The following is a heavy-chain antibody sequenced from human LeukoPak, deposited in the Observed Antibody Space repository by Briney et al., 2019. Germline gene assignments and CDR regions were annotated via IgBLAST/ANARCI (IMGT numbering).Heavy chain of an antibody. V-gene: IGHV1-2*02. CDR1: GYTFTGYY. J-gene: IGHJ3*02. CDR3: VYYDFWSGSNTHAFDI. Sequence: RASVKVYCKASGYTFTGYYMQWVRQAPGQGLEWMGWINPNSGGTNYAQKFQGRVTMTRDTSISTAYMELSRLRSDDTAVYYCVYYDFWSGSNTHAFDIWGQGTMVTVSS. CDR2: INPNSGGT. D-gene: IGHD3-3*01.